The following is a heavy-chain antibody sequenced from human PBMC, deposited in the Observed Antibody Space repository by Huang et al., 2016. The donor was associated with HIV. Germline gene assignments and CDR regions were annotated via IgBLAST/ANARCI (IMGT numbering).Heavy chain of an antibody. Sequence: QVHLVQSGAEVAKPGASVKVSCKASGYSFTDYGISWVRQGPGQGREWRRGIGRKKGNKNDAKRCQGRVTVTTDTSASTVYMELRSLGSDDSAVYYCARDSHFFGSGTFYNPLDSWGQGTLVSVSS. CDR2: IGRKKGNK. CDR1: GYSFTDYG. J-gene: IGHJ4*02. V-gene: IGHV1-18*04. D-gene: IGHD3-10*01. CDR3: ARDSHFFGSGTFYNPLDS.